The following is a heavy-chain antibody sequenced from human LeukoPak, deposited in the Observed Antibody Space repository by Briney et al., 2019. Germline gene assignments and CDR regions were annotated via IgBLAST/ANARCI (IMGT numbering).Heavy chain of an antibody. J-gene: IGHJ6*02. CDR1: GYSISSGYY. V-gene: IGHV4-38-2*02. CDR3: ARDYYYGMDV. Sequence: SETLSLTCTVSGYSISSGYYWGWIRQPPGKGLEWIGSIYHSGSTYYNPSLKSRVTISVDTSKNQFSLKLSSVTAADTAVYYCARDYYYGMDVWGQGTTVTVSS. CDR2: IYHSGST.